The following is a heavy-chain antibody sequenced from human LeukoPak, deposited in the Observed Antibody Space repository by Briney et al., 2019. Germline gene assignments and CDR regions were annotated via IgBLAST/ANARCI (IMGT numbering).Heavy chain of an antibody. V-gene: IGHV3-48*03. Sequence: PGGSLRLSCVVSGFIFSSYEMNWVRQAPGKGLEWVSYISSSGSSIYYADSVKGRFTIFRDNAKNSLYLQMNSLRVEDTAVYYGARRDDYILFDYWGQGTLVTVFS. CDR3: ARRDDYILFDY. CDR1: GFIFSSYE. J-gene: IGHJ4*02. CDR2: ISSSGSSI. D-gene: IGHD5-24*01.